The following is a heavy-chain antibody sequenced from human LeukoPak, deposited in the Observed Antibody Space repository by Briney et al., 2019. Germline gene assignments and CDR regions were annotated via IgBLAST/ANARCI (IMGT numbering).Heavy chain of an antibody. CDR3: ARDWGGLRFLEWSHKGYWFDP. Sequence: SVKVSCKASGGTFSSYTISWVRQAPGQGLEWMGRIIPILGIANYAQKFQGRVTITADKSTSTAYMELSSLRSEDTAVYYCARDWGGLRFLEWSHKGYWFDPWGQEPWSPSPQ. CDR2: IIPILGIA. V-gene: IGHV1-69*04. D-gene: IGHD3-3*01. J-gene: IGHJ5*02. CDR1: GGTFSSYT.